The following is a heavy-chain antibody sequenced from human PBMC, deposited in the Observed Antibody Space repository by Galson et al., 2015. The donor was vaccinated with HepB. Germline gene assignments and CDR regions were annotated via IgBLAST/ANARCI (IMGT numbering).Heavy chain of an antibody. CDR3: ARAGYQYYYYYYGMDV. V-gene: IGHV3-7*03. CDR1: GFTFSSYW. D-gene: IGHD2-2*01. J-gene: IGHJ6*02. CDR2: IKQDGSEK. Sequence: SLRLSCAASGFTFSSYWMSWVRQAPGKGLEGVANIKQDGSEKYYVDSVKGRFTISRDNAKNSLYLQMNSLRAEDTAVYYCARAGYQYYYYYYGMDVRGQGTTVTVSS.